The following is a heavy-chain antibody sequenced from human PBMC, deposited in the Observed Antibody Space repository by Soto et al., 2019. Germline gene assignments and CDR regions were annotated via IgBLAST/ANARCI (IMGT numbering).Heavy chain of an antibody. J-gene: IGHJ4*02. Sequence: EVQLVQSGGGLVQPGGSLRPSCAPSGFTVTRNYMSWVRQAPGKGLEWVSLIYAGGSTPYVDAGKGRFTISKGYSKNIWYLQMDTLRPNDTAVYYCARGYVYGSNSLDYWGQGPLATVSS. CDR2: IYAGGST. V-gene: IGHV3-53*04. D-gene: IGHD3-16*01. CDR1: GFTVTRNY. CDR3: ARGYVYGSNSLDY.